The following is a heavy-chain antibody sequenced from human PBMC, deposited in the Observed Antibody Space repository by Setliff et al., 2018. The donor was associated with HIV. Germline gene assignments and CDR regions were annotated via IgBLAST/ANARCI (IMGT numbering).Heavy chain of an antibody. Sequence: ASVKVSCKASGYSFTDYFIHWVRQAPGRGLEWMGWISPHSGGTRTTRSFRGRVTMTRDTSINTAYMELRGVRSDDTAVYFCARQLSNSFDYWGQGTLVTVSS. CDR2: ISPHSGGT. V-gene: IGHV1-2*02. CDR3: ARQLSNSFDY. J-gene: IGHJ4*02. D-gene: IGHD1-1*01. CDR1: GYSFTDYF.